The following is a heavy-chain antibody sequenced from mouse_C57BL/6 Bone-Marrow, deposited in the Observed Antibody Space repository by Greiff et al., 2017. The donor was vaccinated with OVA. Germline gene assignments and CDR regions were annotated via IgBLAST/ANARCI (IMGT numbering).Heavy chain of an antibody. J-gene: IGHJ4*01. CDR3: TRVPIYDGYYVGAMDY. D-gene: IGHD2-3*01. V-gene: IGHV5-9-1*02. CDR2: ISSGGDYI. Sequence: EVHLVESGEGLVKPGGSLKLSCAASGFTFSSYAMSWVRQTPEKRLEWVAYISSGGDYIYYADTVKGRFTISRDNARNTLYLQMSSLKSEDTAMYYCTRVPIYDGYYVGAMDYWGQGTSVTVSS. CDR1: GFTFSSYA.